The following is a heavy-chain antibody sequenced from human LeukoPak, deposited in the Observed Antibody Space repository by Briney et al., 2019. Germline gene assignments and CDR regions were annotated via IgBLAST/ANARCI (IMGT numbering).Heavy chain of an antibody. J-gene: IGHJ4*02. V-gene: IGHV3-30-3*01. D-gene: IGHD3-22*01. Sequence: GRSLRLSCAASGFTFSSYAMHWVRQAPGKGLDWVALISYDGSNKYYADSVKGRFTISRDNSKNTLCLQMNSLRAEDTAVYYCAGTYYYDSSGYSNPGGYWGQGTLVTVSS. CDR3: AGTYYYDSSGYSNPGGY. CDR1: GFTFSSYA. CDR2: ISYDGSNK.